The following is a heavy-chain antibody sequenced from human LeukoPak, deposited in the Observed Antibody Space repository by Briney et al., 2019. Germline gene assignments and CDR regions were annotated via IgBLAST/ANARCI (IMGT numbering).Heavy chain of an antibody. V-gene: IGHV3-30*02. D-gene: IGHD5-18*01. CDR2: IRYDGSNK. J-gene: IGHJ4*02. Sequence: QTGGSLRLSCAASGFTFSGYGMHWVRQAPGKGLEWVAFIRYDGSNKYYADSVKGRFTISRDNSKNTLYLQMNSLRAEDTAVYYCAKDTVVDTAMDDYWGQGTLVTVSS. CDR1: GFTFSGYG. CDR3: AKDTVVDTAMDDY.